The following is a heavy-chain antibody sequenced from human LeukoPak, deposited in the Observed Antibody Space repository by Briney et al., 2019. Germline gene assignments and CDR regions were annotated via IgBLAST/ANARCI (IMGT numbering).Heavy chain of an antibody. Sequence: PGGSLRLSCAASGFAFSSYAMSWVRQAPGKGLDWVSVISGSGGTTYYADSVKGRFTISRDNSKNTLYLQMNSLRAEDTAVYYCAKGFNQYDFYYGMDVWGQGTTVTVSS. D-gene: IGHD3-3*01. CDR1: GFAFSSYA. CDR3: AKGFNQYDFYYGMDV. J-gene: IGHJ6*02. V-gene: IGHV3-23*01. CDR2: ISGSGGTT.